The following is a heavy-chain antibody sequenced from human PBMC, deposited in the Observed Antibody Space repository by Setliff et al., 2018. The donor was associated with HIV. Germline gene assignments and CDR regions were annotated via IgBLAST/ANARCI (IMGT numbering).Heavy chain of an antibody. V-gene: IGHV3-53*01. CDR1: GFTVSSNY. CDR2: IYSGGST. D-gene: IGHD2-2*01. J-gene: IGHJ4*02. Sequence: GESLKISCAASGFTVSSNYMSWVRQAPGKGLEWVSVIYSGGSTYYADSVKGRFTISRDNSKNTLHLQMNSLRAEDTAVYYCARGFSASPDYWGQGTLVTVSS. CDR3: ARGFSASPDY.